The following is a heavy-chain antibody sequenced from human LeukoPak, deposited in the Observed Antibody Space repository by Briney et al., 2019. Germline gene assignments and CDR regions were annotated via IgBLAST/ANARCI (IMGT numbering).Heavy chain of an antibody. J-gene: IGHJ5*02. Sequence: GGSLRLSCAASGFTFTTYWMHWVRQAPGKGLVWVSHINSDGSTTSYADSVKGRFTISRDNAKNTVYLQMNSLRAEDTAVYYCATDDKYAPSSWGQGTLVTVS. V-gene: IGHV3-74*01. CDR1: GFTFTTYW. CDR2: INSDGSTT. CDR3: ATDDKYAPSS. D-gene: IGHD2-2*01.